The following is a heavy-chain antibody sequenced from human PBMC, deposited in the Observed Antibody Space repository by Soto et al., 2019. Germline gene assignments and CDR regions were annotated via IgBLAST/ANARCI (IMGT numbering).Heavy chain of an antibody. CDR3: SKDRYGDYGGIDY. D-gene: IGHD4-17*01. CDR2: ITGSGGST. Sequence: EVQLLESGGGLVQPGGSLRLSCAASGFTFSTYAMIWVRHAPGKGLEWVSVITGSGGSTYYADSVKGRFTISRDTSKNTLFLQMYSLRAEDTAVYYCSKDRYGDYGGIDYWGQGSMVTVSS. CDR1: GFTFSTYA. V-gene: IGHV3-23*01. J-gene: IGHJ4*02.